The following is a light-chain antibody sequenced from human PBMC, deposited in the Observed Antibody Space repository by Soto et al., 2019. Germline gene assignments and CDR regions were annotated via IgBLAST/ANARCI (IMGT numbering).Light chain of an antibody. CDR1: GRDIGAYDY. J-gene: IGLJ1*01. CDR2: GVK. Sequence: QSVLTQPASVSGSPGQSITISCTGSGRDIGAYDYVSWYQQHPGKAPKLLIYGVKNRPSGVSYRFSASKSAFTASLTISGLQAEDEAHYYCSSYTNSYFYVLGHGTKVT. CDR3: SSYTNSYFYV. V-gene: IGLV2-14*01.